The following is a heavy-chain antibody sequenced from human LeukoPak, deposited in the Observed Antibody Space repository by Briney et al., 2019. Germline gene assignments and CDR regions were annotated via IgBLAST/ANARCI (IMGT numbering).Heavy chain of an antibody. J-gene: IGHJ6*02. CDR3: ARDEYYYDSSGVGNHYYYYGMDV. D-gene: IGHD3-22*01. Sequence: PGGSLRLSCAASGFTFSSYSMNWVRQAPGKGLEWASSTSSSSSYIYYADSVKGRFTISRDNAKNSLYLQMNSLRAEDTAVYYCARDEYYYDSSGVGNHYYYYGMDVWGQGTTVTVSS. CDR2: TSSSSSYI. CDR1: GFTFSSYS. V-gene: IGHV3-21*01.